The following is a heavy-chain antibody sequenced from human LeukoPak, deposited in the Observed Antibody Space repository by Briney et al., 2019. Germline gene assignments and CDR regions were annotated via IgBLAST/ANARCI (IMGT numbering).Heavy chain of an antibody. CDR3: ARDYGSGSYYNTAY. D-gene: IGHD3-10*01. V-gene: IGHV3-7*01. J-gene: IGHJ4*02. Sequence: GGSLRLSCVASAFTFNRHWMSWVRQAPGKGLEWVATIRQDGSAKYYLDSVKGRFIISRDNAKNSLSLQMDSLRVEDTAVYYCARDYGSGSYYNTAYWGQGTLVTVSS. CDR1: AFTFNRHW. CDR2: IRQDGSAK.